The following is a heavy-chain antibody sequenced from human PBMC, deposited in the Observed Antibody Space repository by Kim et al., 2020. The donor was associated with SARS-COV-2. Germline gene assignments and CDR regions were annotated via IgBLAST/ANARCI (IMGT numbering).Heavy chain of an antibody. J-gene: IGHJ4*02. D-gene: IGHD4-17*01. CDR2: IVVANGDT. CDR1: GFTFTTSA. CDR3: AALDQSTVTGHLY. V-gene: IGHV1-58*01. Sequence: SVKVSCKASGFTFTTSAVQWVRQARGQRLEWIGWIVVANGDTSYAQKFQERVTITRDMSTGTAYMELSSLRSEDTAVFHCAALDQSTVTGHLYWGQGTLVTVSS.